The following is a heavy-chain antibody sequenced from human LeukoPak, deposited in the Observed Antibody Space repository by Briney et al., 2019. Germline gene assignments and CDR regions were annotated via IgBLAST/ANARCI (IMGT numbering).Heavy chain of an antibody. CDR3: ARVTAMVIHDYYYYMDV. D-gene: IGHD5-18*01. V-gene: IGHV3-23*01. J-gene: IGHJ6*03. Sequence: PGGSLRLSCAASGFTFSSYAMSWVRQAPGKGLEWVSAISGSGGSTYYADSVKGRFTISRDNFKNTLYLQMNSLRAEDTAVYYCARVTAMVIHDYYYYMDVWGKGTTVTVSS. CDR2: ISGSGGST. CDR1: GFTFSSYA.